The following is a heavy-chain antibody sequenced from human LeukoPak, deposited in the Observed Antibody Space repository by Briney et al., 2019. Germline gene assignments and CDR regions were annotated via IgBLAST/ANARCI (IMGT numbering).Heavy chain of an antibody. D-gene: IGHD3-3*01. J-gene: IGHJ5*02. CDR2: IRYDGSNK. CDR3: AKDRRYDFWSGLTGFDP. Sequence: PGGSLRLSCAASGFTFSSYGMHWVRQAPGKGLEWVAFIRYDGSNKYYADSVKGRFTISRDNSKNTLYLQMNSLRAEDTAVYYCAKDRRYDFWSGLTGFDPWGQGTLVTVSS. V-gene: IGHV3-30*02. CDR1: GFTFSSYG.